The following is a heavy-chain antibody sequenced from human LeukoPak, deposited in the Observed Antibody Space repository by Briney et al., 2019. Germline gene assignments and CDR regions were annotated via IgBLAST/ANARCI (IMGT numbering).Heavy chain of an antibody. J-gene: IGHJ4*02. CDR2: IIPFLGTT. CDR1: GYTLTDYG. Sequence: SVKVSCKASGYTLTDYGISWVRQAPGQGLEWMGSIIPFLGTTNYAQKFQGRVTITADEPTRTAYMELTYVRSDDTAVYYCTIIPNVILFTHYFEYWGQGTLVTVSS. D-gene: IGHD2-21*01. CDR3: TIIPNVILFTHYFEY. V-gene: IGHV1-69*11.